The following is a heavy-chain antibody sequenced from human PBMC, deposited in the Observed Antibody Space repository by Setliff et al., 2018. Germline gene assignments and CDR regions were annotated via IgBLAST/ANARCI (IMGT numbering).Heavy chain of an antibody. V-gene: IGHV3-23*01. CDR3: AKSGGDHCCPLYHHYYMDV. Sequence: LRLSCAASGFTFSNYAMSWVRQAPGKGLEWVSAISGSGGSTYYADSVKGRFTISRDNSKNTLYLQMNSLRAEDTAVYYCAKSGGDHCCPLYHHYYMDVWGTGTTVTVSS. CDR2: ISGSGGST. D-gene: IGHD2-21*02. J-gene: IGHJ6*03. CDR1: GFTFSNYA.